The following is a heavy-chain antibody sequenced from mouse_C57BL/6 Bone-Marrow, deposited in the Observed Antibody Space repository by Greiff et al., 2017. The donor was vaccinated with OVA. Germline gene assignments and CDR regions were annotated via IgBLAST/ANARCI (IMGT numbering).Heavy chain of an antibody. Sequence: EVKVVESGGGLVKPGGSLKLSCAASGFTFSDYGMHWVRQAPEKGLEWVAYISSGSSTIYYADTVKGRFTISRDNAKNTLFLQMTSLRSEDTAMYYCARKKLLYFDYWGQGTTLTVSS. CDR3: ARKKLLYFDY. CDR2: ISSGSSTI. CDR1: GFTFSDYG. J-gene: IGHJ2*01. V-gene: IGHV5-17*01.